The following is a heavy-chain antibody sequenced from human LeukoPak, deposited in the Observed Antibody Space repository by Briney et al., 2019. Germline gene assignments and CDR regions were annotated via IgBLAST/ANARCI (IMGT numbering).Heavy chain of an antibody. D-gene: IGHD1-26*01. J-gene: IGHJ4*02. CDR2: ISGGGATT. CDR1: GFTFSSYA. CDR3: AKDGGYSGSYC. Sequence: GGSLRLSCAASGFTFSSYAMSWVRQAPGKGLEWVSHISGGGATTYYADSVKGRFTISRDNSKNTLYLQMHSLGADDTAVYSCAKDGGYSGSYCWGQGTLVTVSS. V-gene: IGHV3-23*01.